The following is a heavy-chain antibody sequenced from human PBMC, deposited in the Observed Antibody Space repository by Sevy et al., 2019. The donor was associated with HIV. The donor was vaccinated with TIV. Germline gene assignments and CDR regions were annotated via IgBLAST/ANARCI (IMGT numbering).Heavy chain of an antibody. Sequence: SETLSLTCAVYSGSFSGYYWSWIRQPPGKGLEWIGEINHSGSANYNPSLKSRVTISVDTSKNQFFLKLSSVTAADTAVYYCARHCSSISCSHAFDIWGLGTMVTVSS. J-gene: IGHJ3*02. V-gene: IGHV4-34*01. CDR1: SGSFSGYY. D-gene: IGHD2-2*01. CDR3: ARHCSSISCSHAFDI. CDR2: INHSGSA.